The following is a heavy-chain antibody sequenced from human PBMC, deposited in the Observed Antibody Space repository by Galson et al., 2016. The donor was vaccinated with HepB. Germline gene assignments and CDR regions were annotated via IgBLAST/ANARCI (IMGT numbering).Heavy chain of an antibody. Sequence: QSGAEVKKPGDSLKISCQASGYTFEYHWIAWVRQMSGKGLEWMGIIYPDDSETKYNPSFEGQVTLSVDKSSSTAYLQWSSLKASDTAIYYCARRLVGGAGLRYYFDPWGQGTRVTVSS. CDR3: ARRLVGGAGLRYYFDP. CDR2: IYPDDSET. V-gene: IGHV5-51*01. D-gene: IGHD3-10*01. J-gene: IGHJ5*02. CDR1: GYTFEYHW.